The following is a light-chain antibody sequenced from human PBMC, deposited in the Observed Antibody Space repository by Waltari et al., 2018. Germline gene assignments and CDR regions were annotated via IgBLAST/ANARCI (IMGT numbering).Light chain of an antibody. Sequence: QSALTQPPPPPGPPGRPSTIPSPGPPGAMGNSIFFPWYHQYPGEVPRAIIFEVAKRPSGVPDRFSGSKSGTTASLTVAGLQPEDEADYFCSSYAVGDKLVFGGGTKLTVL. CDR1: PGAMGNSIF. V-gene: IGLV2-8*01. CDR3: SSYAVGDKLV. CDR2: EVA. J-gene: IGLJ2*01.